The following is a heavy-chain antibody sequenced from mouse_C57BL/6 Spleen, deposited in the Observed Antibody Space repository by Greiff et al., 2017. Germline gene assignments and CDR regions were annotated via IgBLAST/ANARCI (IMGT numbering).Heavy chain of an antibody. Sequence: VQLQQPGAELVKPGASVKMSCKASGYTFTSYWITWVKQRPGQGLEWIGDIYPGSGSTNYNEKFKSKATLTVDTSSSTAYMQLSSLTSEDSAVYYCAREALPYYSIYYDMEGWGQGASVTVAS. J-gene: IGHJ4*01. CDR2: IYPGSGST. D-gene: IGHD2-5*01. CDR1: GYTFTSYW. V-gene: IGHV1-55*01. CDR3: AREALPYYSIYYDMEG.